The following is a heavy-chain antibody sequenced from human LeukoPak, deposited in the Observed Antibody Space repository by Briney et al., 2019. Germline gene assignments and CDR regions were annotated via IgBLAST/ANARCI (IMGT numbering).Heavy chain of an antibody. CDR3: ARGRSPYYYDSSGYYGAFDI. D-gene: IGHD3-22*01. CDR1: GGSISSSSYY. Sequence: SETLSLTCTVSGGSISSSSYYWSWIRQPPGKGLEWIGEINHSGSTNYNPSLKSRVTISVDTSKNQFSLKLSPVTAADTAVYYCARGRSPYYYDSSGYYGAFDIWGQGTMVTVSS. CDR2: INHSGST. J-gene: IGHJ3*02. V-gene: IGHV4-39*07.